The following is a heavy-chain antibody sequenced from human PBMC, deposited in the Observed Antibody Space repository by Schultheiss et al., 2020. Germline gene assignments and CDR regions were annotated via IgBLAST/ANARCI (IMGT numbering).Heavy chain of an antibody. V-gene: IGHV3-30*18. CDR1: GFTFSSYS. CDR3: AKREGSGWYGYYFDY. CDR2: ISYDGSNK. D-gene: IGHD6-19*01. J-gene: IGHJ4*02. Sequence: GGSLRLSCAASGFTFSSYSMNWVRQAPGKGLEWVAVISYDGSNKYYADSVKGRFTISRDKSENTLFLQMNSLRADDTALYYCAKREGSGWYGYYFDYWGQGALVTVSS.